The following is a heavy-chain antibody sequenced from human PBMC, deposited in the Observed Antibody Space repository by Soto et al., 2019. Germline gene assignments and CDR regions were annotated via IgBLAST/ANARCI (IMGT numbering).Heavy chain of an antibody. V-gene: IGHV1-2*02. CDR3: ARGRWGYCTNGVCYRTPGIDY. D-gene: IGHD2-8*01. Sequence: ASVKVSCKASGYTFTGYYMHWVRQAPGQGLEWMGWINPNSGGTNYAQKFQGGVTMTRDTSISTAYMELSRLRSDDTAVYYCARGRWGYCTNGVCYRTPGIDYWGQGTLVTVSS. CDR1: GYTFTGYY. CDR2: INPNSGGT. J-gene: IGHJ4*02.